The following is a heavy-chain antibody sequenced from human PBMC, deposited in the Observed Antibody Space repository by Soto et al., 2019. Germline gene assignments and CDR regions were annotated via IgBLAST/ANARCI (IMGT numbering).Heavy chain of an antibody. V-gene: IGHV1-18*01. CDR1: GYTFINHG. CDR3: ARDVYPMPYYFDE. Sequence: ASVKVSCTASGYTFINHGISWVRQAPGQGLEWMGWVSGSDGNTKYAQKFQGRVTMTTETSTSTAYMELRNLRSDDTAVYYCARDVYPMPYYFDEWGQGNMVTVS. J-gene: IGHJ4*02. D-gene: IGHD2-2*01. CDR2: VSGSDGNT.